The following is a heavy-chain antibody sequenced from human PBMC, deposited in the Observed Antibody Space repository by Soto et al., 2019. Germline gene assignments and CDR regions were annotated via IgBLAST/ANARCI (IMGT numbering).Heavy chain of an antibody. J-gene: IGHJ4*02. D-gene: IGHD5-12*01. CDR3: ARHISVSGFDYYFDQ. Sequence: QLHMQESGPGPVKPSETLSLTCTVSGDSISSNGYYWAWIRQSPGKGLEWIGIIDYRGSTYYNPSLKSRVAFSVDTSKNQFSLKVTSVTAADTAVYYCARHISVSGFDYYFDQWGQGTLVTVSS. CDR2: IDYRGST. V-gene: IGHV4-39*01. CDR1: GDSISSNGYY.